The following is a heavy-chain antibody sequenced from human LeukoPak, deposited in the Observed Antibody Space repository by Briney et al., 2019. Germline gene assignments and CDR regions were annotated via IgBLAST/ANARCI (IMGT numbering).Heavy chain of an antibody. J-gene: IGHJ6*02. CDR1: GFTFNNYW. D-gene: IGHD3-10*01. CDR3: ARRTMAQPQGMEV. CDR2: SDGSSI. Sequence: GGSLRLSCAGSGFTFNNYWMHWVRQVPGKGLVWVSRSDGSSISYADPVKGRFTISRDNAKNTLYLQMNSLRAEDTAVYYCARRTMAQPQGMEVWGQGNTVTVSS. V-gene: IGHV3-74*01.